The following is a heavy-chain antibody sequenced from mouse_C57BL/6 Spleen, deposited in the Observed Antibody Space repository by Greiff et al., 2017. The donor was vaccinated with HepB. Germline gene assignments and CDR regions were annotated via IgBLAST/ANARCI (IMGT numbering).Heavy chain of an antibody. CDR2: IYPGDGDT. J-gene: IGHJ4*01. CDR3: ARGGGPFYAMDY. CDR1: GYAFSSSC. V-gene: IGHV1-82*01. Sequence: QVQLQQSGPELVKPGASVKISCKASGYAFSSSCLNWVKQRPGKGLEWIGRIYPGDGDTNYNGKFKGKATLTADKSSSTADMQLSSLTSEDSAVYFCARGGGPFYAMDYWGQGTSVTVSS. D-gene: IGHD3-3*01.